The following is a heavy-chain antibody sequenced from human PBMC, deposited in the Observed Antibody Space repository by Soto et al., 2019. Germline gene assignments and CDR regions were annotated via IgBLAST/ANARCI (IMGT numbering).Heavy chain of an antibody. CDR2: LGGGEAET. CDR1: RFTFSDFA. J-gene: IGHJ5*01. V-gene: IGHV3-23*01. Sequence: DVQLLESGGGLVQPGGSLTLSCAASRFTFSDFAMSWVRQAPGKGLEWVSSLGGGEAETYYADSVKGRFTISRDNSKNTLYLQMASLRDGDTAIYYCAKDAVSYNGKWDWFDSWGQRTLVTVSS. D-gene: IGHD1-26*01. CDR3: AKDAVSYNGKWDWFDS.